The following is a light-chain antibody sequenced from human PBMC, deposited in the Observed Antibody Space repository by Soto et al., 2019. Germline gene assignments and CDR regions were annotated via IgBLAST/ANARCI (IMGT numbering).Light chain of an antibody. J-gene: IGKJ2*01. Sequence: DIQMTQSPSSVSASVGDRVTITCRASQGISSWLTWYPQNPGKAPKTLIQAASSLQSGVPIRFSGSGSGTDFSLTISSLQPEDFATYYCQQTNSAPYTFGQGTKLEIK. CDR2: AAS. CDR1: QGISSW. V-gene: IGKV1-12*01. CDR3: QQTNSAPYT.